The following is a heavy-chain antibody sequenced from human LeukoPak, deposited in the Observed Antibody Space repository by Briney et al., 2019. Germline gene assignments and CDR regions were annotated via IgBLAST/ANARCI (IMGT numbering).Heavy chain of an antibody. J-gene: IGHJ5*02. V-gene: IGHV4-61*02. CDR1: GGSISSGSYY. D-gene: IGHD3-3*01. Sequence: SETLSLTCTVSGGSISSGSYYWSWIRQPAGKGLEWIGRIYTSGSTNYNPSLKSRVTISVDTSKNQFSLKLSSVTAADTAVYYCARETNSWSGYYTGLFWFDPWGQGTLVTVSS. CDR3: ARETNSWSGYYTGLFWFDP. CDR2: IYTSGST.